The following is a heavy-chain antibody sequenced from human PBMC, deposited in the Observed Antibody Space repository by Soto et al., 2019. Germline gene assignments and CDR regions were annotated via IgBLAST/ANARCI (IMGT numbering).Heavy chain of an antibody. Sequence: QVQLVESGGGVVQPGRSLRLSCAASGFTFSSYAMHWVRQAPGKGLEWVAVISYDGSNKYYADSVKGRFTISRDNSRNTLYLKMNSLRTDDTAVYYCANSSSWYMFDPWGQGTLVTVSS. D-gene: IGHD6-13*01. CDR2: ISYDGSNK. CDR1: GFTFSSYA. J-gene: IGHJ5*02. V-gene: IGHV3-30-3*01. CDR3: ANSSSWYMFDP.